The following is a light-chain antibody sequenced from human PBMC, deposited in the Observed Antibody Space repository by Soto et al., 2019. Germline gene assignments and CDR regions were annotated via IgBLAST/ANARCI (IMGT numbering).Light chain of an antibody. V-gene: IGKV1-33*01. J-gene: IGKJ5*01. CDR2: DAS. CDR1: LDIITL. Sequence: DIQMTQSPSSLSASVGDRVTITCQASLDIITLLNWYQEKPGQTPKLLIFDASNLEVGVPSRVSGGGSGTHFTLTITSLQHEEVATYYCQQYENLPITFGQGTRLEIK. CDR3: QQYENLPIT.